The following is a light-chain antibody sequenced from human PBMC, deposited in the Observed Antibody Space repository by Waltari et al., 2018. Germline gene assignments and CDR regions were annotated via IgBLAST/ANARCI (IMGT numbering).Light chain of an antibody. V-gene: IGLV2-8*01. Sequence: QSALTQPPSASGSPGQSITISCTGTSNDIGAYDYVSWFQQHPGKAPKLVIYEVTKRPSGVPGLFSGSKSGNTASLTVSGLQADDEADYYCSSFAGSDNWGVFGTGTKVTVL. CDR1: SNDIGAYDY. J-gene: IGLJ1*01. CDR3: SSFAGSDNWGV. CDR2: EVT.